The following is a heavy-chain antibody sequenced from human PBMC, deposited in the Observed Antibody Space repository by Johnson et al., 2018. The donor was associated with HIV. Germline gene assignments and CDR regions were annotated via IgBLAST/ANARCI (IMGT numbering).Heavy chain of an antibody. J-gene: IGHJ3*01. CDR2: IFTVGDV. Sequence: VQLVESGGGLAQPGGSLRLSCAASGITVSSNYMSWVRQAPGKGLEWVSVIFTVGDVYYADSVKGRFTISRDNSKNILYLQMNSLRPEDTAVYYGARDGRDMVTRGSFDVWGQGTVVTVSS. CDR1: GITVSSNY. CDR3: ARDGRDMVTRGSFDV. D-gene: IGHD5-18*01. V-gene: IGHV3-66*02.